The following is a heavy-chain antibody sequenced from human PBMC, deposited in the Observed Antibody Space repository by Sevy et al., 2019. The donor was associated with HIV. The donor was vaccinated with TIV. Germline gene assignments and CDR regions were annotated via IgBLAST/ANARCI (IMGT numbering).Heavy chain of an antibody. CDR1: GFTFSSYA. J-gene: IGHJ4*02. V-gene: IGHV3-30-3*01. Sequence: GGSLRLSCAASGFTFSSYAMHWVRQAPGKGLEWVAVISYDGSNKYYADSVKGRFTISRDNSKNTLYLQMNSLRAEDTAVYYCARDPGYCSGGSCYEPRAYHYWGQGTLVTVSS. CDR3: ARDPGYCSGGSCYEPRAYHY. CDR2: ISYDGSNK. D-gene: IGHD2-15*01.